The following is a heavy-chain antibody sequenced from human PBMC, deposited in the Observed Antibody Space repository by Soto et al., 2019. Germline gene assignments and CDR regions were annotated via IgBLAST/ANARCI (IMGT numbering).Heavy chain of an antibody. CDR1: GFNFNNYA. CDR3: ASDRGVNPLNY. J-gene: IGHJ4*02. CDR2: ISTISSTV. Sequence: PGVSLRLSCVASGFNFNNYAMNCVRQAPGKGLEWISYISTISSTVYYADSVKGRFSISRDNAKNSVYLQMKSLRDEDTAVYYCASDRGVNPLNYWGQGTLVTVSS. V-gene: IGHV3-48*02.